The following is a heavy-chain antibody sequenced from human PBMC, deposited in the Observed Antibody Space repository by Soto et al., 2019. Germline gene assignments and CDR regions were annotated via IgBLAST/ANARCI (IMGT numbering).Heavy chain of an antibody. CDR1: GFTFSSYW. V-gene: IGHV3-74*01. CDR3: ARAIAYYGMDV. D-gene: IGHD3-22*01. J-gene: IGHJ6*02. Sequence: GGSLRLSCAASGFTFSSYWMHWVRQAPGMGLVWVSRSNSDGSSTSYADSVKGRFTISRDNAKNTLYLQMNSLRADDTAVYYCARAIAYYGMDVWGQGTTVTVYS. CDR2: SNSDGSST.